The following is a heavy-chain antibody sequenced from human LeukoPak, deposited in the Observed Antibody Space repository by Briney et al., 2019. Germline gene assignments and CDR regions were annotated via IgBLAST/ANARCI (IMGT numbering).Heavy chain of an antibody. CDR1: GFSFGDYA. CDR2: IKSKAYGGKT. Sequence: PGGSLRLSCTASGFSFGDYATSWFRQAPGKGLEWVGFIKSKAYGGKTEYAASVKGRFTVSRDDSKNIAYLQMNSLKTEDTAVYYCTRDRRVLSGYYDYWGQGTLVTVSS. D-gene: IGHD3-22*01. CDR3: TRDRRVLSGYYDY. J-gene: IGHJ4*02. V-gene: IGHV3-49*03.